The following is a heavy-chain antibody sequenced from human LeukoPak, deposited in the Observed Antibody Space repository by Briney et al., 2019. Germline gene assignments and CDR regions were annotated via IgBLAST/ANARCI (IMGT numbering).Heavy chain of an antibody. V-gene: IGHV4-59*01. CDR3: ARDNWGSLDY. CDR1: GSSMTIYS. J-gene: IGHJ4*02. Sequence: PSETLPLTCAVSGSSMTIYSWGWIRQAPGKGLEWIGYSTDSGNINFNPALKSRVIISVDTSKSQFSLKLTSVTPADTAVYYCARDNWGSLDYWGQGTLVTVSS. CDR2: STDSGNI. D-gene: IGHD7-27*01.